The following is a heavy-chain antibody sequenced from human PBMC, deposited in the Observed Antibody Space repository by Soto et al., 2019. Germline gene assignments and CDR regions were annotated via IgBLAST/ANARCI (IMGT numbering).Heavy chain of an antibody. D-gene: IGHD6-6*01. CDR2: IYNSGGT. CDR1: GGSVSSGSYS. Sequence: QVQLQESGPGLVKPSETLSLTCTVSGGSVSSGSYSWSWIRQPPGKGLEWIGYIYNSGGTNYNPSLKNRVTISVDTSKNHSSLTLSSVPAADTAVYYCARVGVRLGRIAARPQADPYYYAMDVWGQGTTVTVSS. V-gene: IGHV4-61*03. CDR3: ARVGVRLGRIAARPQADPYYYAMDV. J-gene: IGHJ6*02.